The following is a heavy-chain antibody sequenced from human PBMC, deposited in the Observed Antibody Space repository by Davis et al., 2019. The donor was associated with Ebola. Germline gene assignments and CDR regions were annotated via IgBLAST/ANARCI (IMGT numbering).Heavy chain of an antibody. CDR1: GHTLSASS. Sequence: AASVKVSCKVSGHTLSASSRHWVRQAPGRGLEWVGGLDHEDGETLYAQKYKGRVTVTGDTSTDTGYMELSGLRFEDTAVYSCAIGGAPVYWGQGTLVSVLS. V-gene: IGHV1-24*01. CDR3: AIGGAPVY. CDR2: LDHEDGET. J-gene: IGHJ4*02. D-gene: IGHD1-26*01.